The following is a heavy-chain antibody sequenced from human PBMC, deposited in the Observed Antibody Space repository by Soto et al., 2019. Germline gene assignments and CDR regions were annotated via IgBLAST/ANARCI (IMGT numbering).Heavy chain of an antibody. V-gene: IGHV3-33*01. D-gene: IGHD4-17*01. Sequence: QVKLVESGGGVVQPGGSLRLSCAASGYTFGRHGMHWVRQAPGKGLEWVAVIGSDGRRASYADSVKGRFTISRDNGQNTLYLQMNSLRAEETAVYYCARDDDYGDNGLDYWGQGTLVTVSS. CDR2: IGSDGRRA. CDR1: GYTFGRHG. CDR3: ARDDDYGDNGLDY. J-gene: IGHJ4*02.